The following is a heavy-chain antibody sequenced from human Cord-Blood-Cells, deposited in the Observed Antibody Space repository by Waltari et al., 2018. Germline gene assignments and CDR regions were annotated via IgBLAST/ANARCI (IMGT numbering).Heavy chain of an antibody. CDR3: ARDNIPTYYYGSGSYYDAFDI. V-gene: IGHV3-33*01. CDR1: GFTFSSYG. D-gene: IGHD3-10*01. CDR2: IWYDGSNK. J-gene: IGHJ3*02. Sequence: QVQLVASGGGVVQPGRSLRLSCAASGFTFSSYGMHWVRQAPGQGLEGVAVIWYDGSNKYYADSVKGRFTISRDNSKNTLYLQMNSLRAEDTAVYYCARDNIPTYYYGSGSYYDAFDIWGQGTMVTVSS.